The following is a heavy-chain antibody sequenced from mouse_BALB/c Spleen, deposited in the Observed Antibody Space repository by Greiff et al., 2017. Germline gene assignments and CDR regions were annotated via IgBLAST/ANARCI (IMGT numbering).Heavy chain of an antibody. CDR2: ISYSGST. Sequence: EVKLMESGPGLVKPSQSLSLTCTVTGYSITSDYAWNWIRQFPGNKLEWMGYISYSGSTSYNPSLKSRISITRYTSKNQFFLQLNSVTTEDTATYYCASGVGDWFAYWGQGTLVTVSA. V-gene: IGHV3-2*02. CDR1: GYSITSDYA. J-gene: IGHJ3*01. CDR3: ASGVGDWFAY. D-gene: IGHD1-1*02.